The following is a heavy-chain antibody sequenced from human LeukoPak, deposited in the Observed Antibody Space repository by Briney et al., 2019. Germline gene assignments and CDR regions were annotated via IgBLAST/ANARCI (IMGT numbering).Heavy chain of an antibody. D-gene: IGHD3-3*01. V-gene: IGHV3-30-3*01. CDR3: ARSPPTSRGVVRFDY. CDR1: GFTFSSYA. Sequence: PGGSLRLSCAASGFTFSSYAMHWVRQAPGKGLEWVAVISYDGSNKYYADSVKGRFTISRDNSMNTLYLQMNSLRAEDTAVYYCARSPPTSRGVVRFDYWGQGTLVTVSS. CDR2: ISYDGSNK. J-gene: IGHJ4*02.